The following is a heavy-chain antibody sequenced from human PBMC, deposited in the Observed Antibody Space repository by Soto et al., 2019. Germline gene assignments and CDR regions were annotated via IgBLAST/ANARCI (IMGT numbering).Heavy chain of an antibody. CDR2: IHGDGGKI. Sequence: LRLSCAASGFMFSAYWMSWVRQAPGKGLEWVANIHGDGGKIYYVDSVKGRFTISRDNAKRSLYLQMNSLRAEDTAVYYCARDFYGGYTYGPGDYWGQGALVTVSS. J-gene: IGHJ4*02. D-gene: IGHD5-18*01. CDR3: ARDFYGGYTYGPGDY. V-gene: IGHV3-7*01. CDR1: GFMFSAYW.